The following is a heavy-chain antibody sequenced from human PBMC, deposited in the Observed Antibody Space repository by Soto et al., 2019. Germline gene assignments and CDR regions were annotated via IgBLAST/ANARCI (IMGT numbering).Heavy chain of an antibody. CDR3: ARGDRGGSGSPASYYYSGLDV. Sequence: DVQLLESGGHLVQPGGSLRLSCAASGFTFSSYAMSWVRQAPGKGLEWVSSVSAGGDMTYYSDSVKGRFTISRDNHNNALFLQMNSLRIEDTALYYCARGDRGGSGSPASYYYSGLDVWGQGTTVNVS. D-gene: IGHD3-10*01. CDR1: GFTFSSYA. CDR2: VSAGGDMT. J-gene: IGHJ6*02. V-gene: IGHV3-23*01.